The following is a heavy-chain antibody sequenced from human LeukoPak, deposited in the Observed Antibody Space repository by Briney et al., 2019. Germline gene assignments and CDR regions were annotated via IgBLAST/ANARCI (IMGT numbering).Heavy chain of an antibody. CDR2: ISYDGSNK. J-gene: IGHJ4*02. V-gene: IGHV3-30-3*01. CDR3: ARLRGDYDSSGSFDY. D-gene: IGHD3-22*01. CDR1: GFTFSSYA. Sequence: GRSLRLSCAASGFTFSSYAMHWVRQALGKGLEWVAVISYDGSNKYYADSVKGRFTISRDNSKNTLYLQMNSLRAEDTAVYYCARLRGDYDSSGSFDYWGQGTLVTVSS.